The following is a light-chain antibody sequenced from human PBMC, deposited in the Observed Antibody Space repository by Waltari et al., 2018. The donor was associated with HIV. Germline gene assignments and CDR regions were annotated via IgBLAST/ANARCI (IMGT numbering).Light chain of an antibody. CDR3: AAWDDRLNLV. CDR1: DSTIGSTY. Sequence: QSVLNPPPSASGNTGQRATIACLGRDSTIGSTYVYWYQQLPGMAPKLLIYKNKQRPSGVPDRFSGSKSGTSASLAISGLRSEDEADYYCAAWDDRLNLVFGGGTKLTVL. V-gene: IGLV1-47*01. J-gene: IGLJ2*01. CDR2: KNK.